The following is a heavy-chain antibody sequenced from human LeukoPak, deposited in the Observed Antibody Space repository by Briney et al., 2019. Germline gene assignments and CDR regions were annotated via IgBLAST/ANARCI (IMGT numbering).Heavy chain of an antibody. J-gene: IGHJ4*02. Sequence: SETLSLTCTVSGDFISSYYWSWIRQPPGKGLEWLGYIYYSGSTDYNPSLKSRVTISVDTSKNQFSLNLSSVTAADTAVYYCARERGSGGLFDYWGQGTLVTVSS. CDR3: ARERGSGGLFDY. CDR2: IYYSGST. V-gene: IGHV4-59*01. D-gene: IGHD3-10*01. CDR1: GDFISSYY.